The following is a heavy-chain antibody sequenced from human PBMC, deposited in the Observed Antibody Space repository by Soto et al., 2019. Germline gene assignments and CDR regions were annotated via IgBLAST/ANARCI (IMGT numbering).Heavy chain of an antibody. J-gene: IGHJ4*02. D-gene: IGHD6-13*01. Sequence: EVQLVESGGGLVQPGGSLRLSCAASGFTVSSNYMSWVRRAPGKGLEWVSVIYGGGSTYYADSVKGRFTISRDNSKNTLYLQMNSLRAEDTAVYYCAVAAAGNPDYWGQGTLVTVSS. CDR3: AVAAAGNPDY. CDR1: GFTVSSNY. V-gene: IGHV3-66*01. CDR2: IYGGGST.